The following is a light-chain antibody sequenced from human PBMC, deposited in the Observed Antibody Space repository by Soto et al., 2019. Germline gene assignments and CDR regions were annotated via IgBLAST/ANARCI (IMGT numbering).Light chain of an antibody. CDR1: SSDVGGYNY. V-gene: IGLV2-14*03. Sequence: QSALTQPASVSGSPGQSITISCTRTSSDVGGYNYVSWYQQHPGKAPKLLICDVTNRPSGVSNRFSGSKSGNTASLTISGLQTEDAADYYCSSFASSIPLVFGGGTKLTVL. J-gene: IGLJ2*01. CDR2: DVT. CDR3: SSFASSIPLV.